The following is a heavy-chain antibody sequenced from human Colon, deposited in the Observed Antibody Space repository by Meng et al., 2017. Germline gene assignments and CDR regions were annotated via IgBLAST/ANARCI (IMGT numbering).Heavy chain of an antibody. Sequence: QGQLVQSGPEVKKPGASVKVSCEASGYTFSNYEINWVRQATGQGLEWMGWMNPNTASTGYAQKFQGRVTMTRNTSISTAYMELSGLRSEDTAVYYRATGRGLRLGELSLVCDNWGQGTLVTVSS. CDR2: MNPNTAST. CDR3: ATGRGLRLGELSLVCDN. J-gene: IGHJ4*02. CDR1: GYTFSNYE. V-gene: IGHV1-8*01. D-gene: IGHD3-16*02.